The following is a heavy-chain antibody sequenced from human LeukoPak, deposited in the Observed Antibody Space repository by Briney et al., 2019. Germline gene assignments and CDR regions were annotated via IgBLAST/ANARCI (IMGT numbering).Heavy chain of an antibody. J-gene: IGHJ3*02. D-gene: IGHD3-22*01. CDR2: ISSSSSYI. CDR3: AREGADYYDSSGYYSPNAFDI. Sequence: GGSLRLSCAASGFIFSSYGMHWVRQAPGKGLEWVSSISSSSSYIYYADSVKGRFTISRDNAKNSLYLQMNSLRAEDTAVYYCAREGADYYDSSGYYSPNAFDIWGQGTMVTVSS. V-gene: IGHV3-21*01. CDR1: GFIFSSYG.